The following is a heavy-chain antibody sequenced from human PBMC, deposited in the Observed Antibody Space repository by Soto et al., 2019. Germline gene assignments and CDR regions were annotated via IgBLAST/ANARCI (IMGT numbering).Heavy chain of an antibody. D-gene: IGHD3-16*01. J-gene: IGHJ5*02. CDR2: IYYSGST. Sequence: SETLSLTCAVYCGSFSGYYWSWIRQPPGKGLEWIGSIYYSGSTYYNPSLKSRVTISVDTSKNQFSLKLSSLTAADTAVYYCARGGPSMLLDRWGQGTLVTVSS. V-gene: IGHV4-34*01. CDR1: CGSFSGYY. CDR3: ARGGPSMLLDR.